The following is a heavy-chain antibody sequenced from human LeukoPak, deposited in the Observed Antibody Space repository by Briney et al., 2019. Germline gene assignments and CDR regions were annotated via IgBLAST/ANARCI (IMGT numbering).Heavy chain of an antibody. CDR2: ISAEGDIQ. CDR3: TRDMIRGVPDYIDY. V-gene: IGHV3-30-3*01. D-gene: IGHD3-10*01. J-gene: IGHJ4*02. Sequence: GGSPRLSCAATGFRFSSYDMHWVRQAPGKGLEWVAAISAEGDIQIYLDSVMGRFTISRDNSKSTLYLQMNSLRIEDTGFYYCTRDMIRGVPDYIDYWGQGTLVTVSS. CDR1: GFRFSSYD.